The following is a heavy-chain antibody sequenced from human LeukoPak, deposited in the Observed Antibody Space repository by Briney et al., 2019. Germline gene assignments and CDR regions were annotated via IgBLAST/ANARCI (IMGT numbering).Heavy chain of an antibody. CDR2: IYYGGST. J-gene: IGHJ4*02. Sequence: PSETLSLTCTVSGASISSSDYYWGWIRQPPGKGPEWIGTIYYGGSTYYNPSLESRVTISVDTSMNQFSLRLSSVTAADTAAYYCANIVNSNAWRWGGQGTLVTVSS. CDR1: GASISSSDYY. D-gene: IGHD2-21*01. V-gene: IGHV4-39*01. CDR3: ANIVNSNAWRW.